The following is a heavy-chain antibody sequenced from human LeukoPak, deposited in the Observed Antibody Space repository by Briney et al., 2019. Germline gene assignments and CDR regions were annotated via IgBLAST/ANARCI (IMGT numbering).Heavy chain of an antibody. Sequence: GGSLRLSCAASGFTFSNAWMNWVRQAPGKGLEWVAYISISSGTIYYADSVKGRFSISRDNAKSSLDLQMNSLRAEDTAVYYCARDGENWNYPGQLRYWGQGTLVTVSS. D-gene: IGHD1-7*01. V-gene: IGHV3-48*04. CDR1: GFTFSNAW. CDR2: ISISSGTI. J-gene: IGHJ4*02. CDR3: ARDGENWNYPGQLRY.